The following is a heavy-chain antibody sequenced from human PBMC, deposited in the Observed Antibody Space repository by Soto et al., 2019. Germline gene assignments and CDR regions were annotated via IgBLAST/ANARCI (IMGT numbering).Heavy chain of an antibody. CDR1: GGTFSSYA. CDR2: IIPIFGTA. V-gene: IGHV1-69*01. CDR3: ARVVAAAGYYYYGMDV. Sequence: QVQLVQSGAEVKKPGSSVKVSCKASGGTFSSYAISWVRQAPGQGLEWMGGIIPIFGTANYAQKFQGRVTMTADESTSTDYMELSSLRSEDTAVYYCARVVAAAGYYYYGMDVWGQGTTVTVSS. D-gene: IGHD6-13*01. J-gene: IGHJ6*02.